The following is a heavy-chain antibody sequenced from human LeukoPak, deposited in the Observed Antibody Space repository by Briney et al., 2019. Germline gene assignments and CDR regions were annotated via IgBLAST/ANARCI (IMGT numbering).Heavy chain of an antibody. CDR2: IYHSGST. CDR3: ARSLCSSTSCYTGDAFDI. Sequence: SETLSLTCAVSGYSLSSGYYWGWIRQPPGKGLEWIGSIYHSGSTYYNTSLKSRATISVDTSKNQFSLKLSSVTAADTAVSYCARSLCSSTSCYTGDAFDIWGQGAMVTVSS. V-gene: IGHV4-38-2*01. D-gene: IGHD2-2*02. J-gene: IGHJ3*02. CDR1: GYSLSSGYY.